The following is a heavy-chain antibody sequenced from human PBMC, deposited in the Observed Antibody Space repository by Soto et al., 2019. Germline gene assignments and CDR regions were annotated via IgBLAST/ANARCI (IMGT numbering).Heavy chain of an antibody. Sequence: QVQLVESGGGVVQPGRSLRLSCAASGFTFSSYAMHWVRQAPGKGLEWVAVISYDGSNKYYADSVKGRFTISRDNSKNTLYLQMNSLRAEETAVYYCARAMISNGGYYYYFDYWGQGTLVTVSS. CDR2: ISYDGSNK. J-gene: IGHJ4*02. D-gene: IGHD3-22*01. CDR3: ARAMISNGGYYYYFDY. CDR1: GFTFSSYA. V-gene: IGHV3-30-3*01.